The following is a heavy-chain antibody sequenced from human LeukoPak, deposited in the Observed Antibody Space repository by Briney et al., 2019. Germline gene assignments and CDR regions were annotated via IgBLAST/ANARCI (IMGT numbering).Heavy chain of an antibody. J-gene: IGHJ6*02. CDR3: ARDTYYYDSGSFVDGMDV. D-gene: IGHD3-10*01. Sequence: KPSETLSLTCTVSGGSISGYYWSWIRQPPGKGLEWIGHMHYSRDTNYNPFLKSRVTISVDTSKNQFSLKVSSVTAADTAVYYCARDTYYYDSGSFVDGMDVWGQGTTVTVSS. CDR1: GGSISGYY. V-gene: IGHV4-59*01. CDR2: MHYSRDT.